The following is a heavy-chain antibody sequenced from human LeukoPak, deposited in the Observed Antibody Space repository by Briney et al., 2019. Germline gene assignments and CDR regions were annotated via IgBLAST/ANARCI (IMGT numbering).Heavy chain of an antibody. D-gene: IGHD2-2*01. Sequence: GGSLRLSCAASGFTFSDYYMSWIRQAPGKGLEWVSYISPSGSTIYYADSMKGRFTISRDNSRDTLSVQINSLRAEDTAVYYCAKLQSVVIPAAMLGFDYWGQGILVTVSS. CDR2: ISPSGSTI. V-gene: IGHV3-11*01. CDR3: AKLQSVVIPAAMLGFDY. J-gene: IGHJ4*02. CDR1: GFTFSDYY.